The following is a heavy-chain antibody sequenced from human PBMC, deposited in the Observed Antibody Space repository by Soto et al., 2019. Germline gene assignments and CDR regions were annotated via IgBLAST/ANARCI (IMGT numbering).Heavy chain of an antibody. Sequence: GGSLRLSCAASGFTFSSYAMSWVRQAPGKGLEWVSAISGSGGSTYYADSVKGRFTISRDNSKNTPYLQMNSLRAEDTAVYYCAKRSSDGYSLRIWGQGTMVTVSS. D-gene: IGHD5-18*01. V-gene: IGHV3-23*01. CDR3: AKRSSDGYSLRI. CDR2: ISGSGGST. J-gene: IGHJ3*02. CDR1: GFTFSSYA.